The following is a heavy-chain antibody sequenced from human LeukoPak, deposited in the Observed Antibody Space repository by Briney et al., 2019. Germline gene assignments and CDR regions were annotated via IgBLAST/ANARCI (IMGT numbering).Heavy chain of an antibody. CDR2: ISYDGSNK. CDR1: GFTFSSYT. CDR3: AREIDCSSTSCYEVPYFDY. J-gene: IGHJ4*02. V-gene: IGHV3-30-3*01. Sequence: PGGSLRLSCAASGFTFSSYTMHWVRQAPGQGLEWVAVISYDGSNKYYADSVKGRFTISGDTSKNTLYLQMNSLRAEDTAVYYCAREIDCSSTSCYEVPYFDYWGQGTLVTVSS. D-gene: IGHD2-2*01.